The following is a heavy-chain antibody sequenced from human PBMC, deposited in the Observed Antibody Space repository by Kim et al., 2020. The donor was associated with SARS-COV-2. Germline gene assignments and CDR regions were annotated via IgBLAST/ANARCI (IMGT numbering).Heavy chain of an antibody. CDR3: ARDLRGYDYGGAFDI. Sequence: ASVKVSCKASGYTFTGYYMHWVRQAPGQGLEWMGRINPNSGGTNYAQKFQGRVTMTRDTSISTAYMELSRLRSDDTAVYYCARDLRGYDYGGAFDIWGQGTMVTVSS. V-gene: IGHV1-2*06. J-gene: IGHJ3*02. D-gene: IGHD5-12*01. CDR2: INPNSGGT. CDR1: GYTFTGYY.